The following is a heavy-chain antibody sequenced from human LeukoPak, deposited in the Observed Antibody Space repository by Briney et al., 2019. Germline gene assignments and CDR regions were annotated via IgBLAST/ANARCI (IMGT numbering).Heavy chain of an antibody. CDR2: IYYSGST. Sequence: SETLSLTCTVSGGSISSYYWSWIRQPPGKGLEWIGYIYYSGSTNYGSSLKSRVTISVDASKNQFSLKLSSVTAADTAVYYCARTTEGGYTYGYFYYYYMDVWGKGTTVTISS. D-gene: IGHD5-18*01. V-gene: IGHV4-59*01. J-gene: IGHJ6*03. CDR3: ARTTEGGYTYGYFYYYYMDV. CDR1: GGSISSYY.